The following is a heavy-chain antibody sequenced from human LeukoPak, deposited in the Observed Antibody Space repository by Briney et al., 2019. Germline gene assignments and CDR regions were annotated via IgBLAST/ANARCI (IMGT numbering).Heavy chain of an antibody. J-gene: IGHJ4*02. CDR2: IWYDGSNK. V-gene: IGHV3-33*01. Sequence: GGSLRLFCAASGFTFRNFGMHWDRQAPGKGLEWVAVIWYDGSNKIYVDSVKGRFTVSRDNSKNALYLQMNSLRAEDTAVYYCARDRGERKYFDYWGQGTLVIVSS. CDR1: GFTFRNFG. D-gene: IGHD1-1*01. CDR3: ARDRGERKYFDY.